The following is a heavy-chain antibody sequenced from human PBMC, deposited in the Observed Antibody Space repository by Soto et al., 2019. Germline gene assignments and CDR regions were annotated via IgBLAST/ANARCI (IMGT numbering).Heavy chain of an antibody. CDR1: GGSISSSHW. J-gene: IGHJ4*02. CDR2: IYHSGSA. Sequence: PSETLSLTCAVSGGSISSSHWWSWVRQPPGKGLEWIGEIYHSGSANYKPSLQSRVTISVDKSKNQFSLKLTSVTAADTAVYYCARDPDLDCTSPSCYTSWGQGTLVTSPQ. D-gene: IGHD2-2*02. V-gene: IGHV4-4*02. CDR3: ARDPDLDCTSPSCYTS.